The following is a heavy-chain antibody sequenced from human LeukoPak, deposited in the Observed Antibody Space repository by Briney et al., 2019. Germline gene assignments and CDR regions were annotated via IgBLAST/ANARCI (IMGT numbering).Heavy chain of an antibody. D-gene: IGHD6-13*01. CDR2: ISSSSSSI. Sequence: PGGSLRLSCAASGFTFSSYSMNWVRQAPGKGPEWVSYISSSSSSIYYADSVKGRFTISRDNAKNSLFLQMNSLRAEDTAVYYCARHGSSWPYYFDYWGQGTLVGVSS. CDR3: ARHGSSWPYYFDY. CDR1: GFTFSSYS. J-gene: IGHJ4*02. V-gene: IGHV3-48*01.